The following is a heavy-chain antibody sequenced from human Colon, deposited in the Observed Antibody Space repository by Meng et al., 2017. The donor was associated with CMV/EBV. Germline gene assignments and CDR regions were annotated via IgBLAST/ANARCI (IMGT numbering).Heavy chain of an antibody. V-gene: IGHV4-30-4*01. D-gene: IGHD3-22*01. Sequence: CSISIGHYFWHWLRQPPAKGLEWVGYIYYCCSTYYNPSLKSRVTISVVTSKNQFSLKLSSVTAADTAVYYCARDNIMRGYSLSLFDPWGQGTLVTVSS. CDR1: CSISIGHYF. CDR3: ARDNIMRGYSLSLFDP. CDR2: IYYCCST. J-gene: IGHJ5*02.